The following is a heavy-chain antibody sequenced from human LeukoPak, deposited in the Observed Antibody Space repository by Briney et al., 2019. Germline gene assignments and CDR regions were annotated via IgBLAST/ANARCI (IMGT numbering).Heavy chain of an antibody. CDR1: GFTFSSYA. D-gene: IGHD3-10*01. CDR3: ARVRVRGVIIAYYYYGMDV. CDR2: ISYDRGNK. J-gene: IGHJ6*02. V-gene: IGHV3-30-3*01. Sequence: GRSLRLSCAASGFTFSSYAIHWVRQAPGKGLQWVAVISYDRGNKYYANSVKGRFTISRDNSKNTLYLQMNSLRAEDTAVYCCARVRVRGVIIAYYYYGMDVWGQGTTVTVSS.